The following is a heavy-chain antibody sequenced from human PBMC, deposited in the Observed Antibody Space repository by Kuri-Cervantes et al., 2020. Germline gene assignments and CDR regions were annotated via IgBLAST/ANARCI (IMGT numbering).Heavy chain of an antibody. CDR3: ARVSVRHYYDSSGSFDY. D-gene: IGHD3-22*01. V-gene: IGHV3-7*01. Sequence: GGSLRLSCAASGFTFSSYWMSWVRQAPGKGLEWVANIKQDGSEKYYVDSVKGRFTISRDNAKNSLYLQMNSLRAEDTAVYYCARVSVRHYYDSSGSFDYWGQGTLVTVSS. CDR2: IKQDGSEK. J-gene: IGHJ4*02. CDR1: GFTFSSYW.